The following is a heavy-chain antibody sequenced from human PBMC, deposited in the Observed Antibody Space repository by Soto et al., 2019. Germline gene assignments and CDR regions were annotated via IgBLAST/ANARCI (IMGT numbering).Heavy chain of an antibody. CDR3: ARQGSSPTDPYWYFDL. Sequence: HPGGSLRLSCAASGFTFSSYAMHWVRQAPGKGLEYVSAISSNGGSTYYADSVKGRFTISRDNSKNTLYLQMGSLRAEDMAVYYCARQGSSPTDPYWYFDLWGRGTLVTVSS. CDR2: ISSNGGST. V-gene: IGHV3-64*02. J-gene: IGHJ2*01. CDR1: GFTFSSYA. D-gene: IGHD2-2*01.